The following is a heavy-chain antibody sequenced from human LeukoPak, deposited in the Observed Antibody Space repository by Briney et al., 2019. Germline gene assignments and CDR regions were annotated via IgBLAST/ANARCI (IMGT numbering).Heavy chain of an antibody. CDR2: IYHSGST. J-gene: IGHJ4*02. CDR3: ARDSYCGGDCSGGAVY. V-gene: IGHV4-30-2*01. Sequence: KASETLSLTCTVSGGSISSGGYYWSWIRQPPGKGLEWIGYIYHSGSTYYNPSLKSRVTISVDRSKNQFSLKLSSVTAADTAVYYCARDSYCGGDCSGGAVYWGQGTLVTVSS. CDR1: GGSISSGGYY. D-gene: IGHD2-21*01.